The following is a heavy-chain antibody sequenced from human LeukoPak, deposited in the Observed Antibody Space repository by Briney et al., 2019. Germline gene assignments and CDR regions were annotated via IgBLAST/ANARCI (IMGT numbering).Heavy chain of an antibody. CDR3: ARGRYYYDSSGYPNDAFDI. Sequence: SETLSLTCAVSGVSFNDCYWSWVRQTPGKGLEWIGEINHSGYTNDSPSLKSRVTISVDTSKNQFSLKLSSVTAADTAVYYCARGRYYYDSSGYPNDAFDIWGQGTMVTVSS. D-gene: IGHD3-22*01. CDR1: GVSFNDCY. V-gene: IGHV4-34*01. CDR2: INHSGYT. J-gene: IGHJ3*02.